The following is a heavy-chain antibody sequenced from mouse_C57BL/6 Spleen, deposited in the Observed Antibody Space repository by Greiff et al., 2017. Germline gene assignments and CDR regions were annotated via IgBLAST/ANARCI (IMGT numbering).Heavy chain of an antibody. J-gene: IGHJ4*01. CDR1: GYTFTSYW. CDR3: ARGGQLRGSAMDY. V-gene: IGHV1-64*01. CDR2: IHPNSGST. Sequence: QVQLKQPGAELVKPGASVKLSCKASGYTFTSYWMHWVKQRPGQGLEWIGMIHPNSGSTNYNEKFKSKATLTVDKSSSTAYMQLSSLTSEDSAVYYCARGGQLRGSAMDYWGQGTSVTVSS. D-gene: IGHD3-2*02.